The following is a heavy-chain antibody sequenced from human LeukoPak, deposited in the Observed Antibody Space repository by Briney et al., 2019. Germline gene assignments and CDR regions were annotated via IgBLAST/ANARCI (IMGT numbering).Heavy chain of an antibody. V-gene: IGHV1-69*13. CDR3: ARGSPVASGRYSIYSS. CDR1: GGTFSSYA. CDR2: IIPIFGTA. J-gene: IGHJ5*02. D-gene: IGHD3-10*01. Sequence: ASVKVSCKASGGTFSSYAISWVRQAPGQGLEWMGGIIPIFGTANYAQKFQGRVTITADESTSTAYMELSSLRSEDTAVYYCARGSPVASGRYSIYSSWGQGTLVTVSP.